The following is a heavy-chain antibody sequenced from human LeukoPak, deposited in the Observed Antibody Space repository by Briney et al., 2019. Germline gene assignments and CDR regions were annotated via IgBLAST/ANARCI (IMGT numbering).Heavy chain of an antibody. CDR1: GFTFSNYW. CDR2: ISSDGTDT. Sequence: GGSLRLSCAASGFTFSNYWMHWVRQAPGKGLVGVSRISSDGTDTSYADSAKGRFTISRDNAKNTLYLQMNSLRAEDTAVYYCARVHYGDYVDYWGQGTLVTVSS. V-gene: IGHV3-74*01. D-gene: IGHD4-17*01. CDR3: ARVHYGDYVDY. J-gene: IGHJ4*02.